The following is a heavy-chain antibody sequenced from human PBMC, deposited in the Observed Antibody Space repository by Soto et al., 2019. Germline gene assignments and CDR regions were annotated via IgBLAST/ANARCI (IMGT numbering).Heavy chain of an antibody. D-gene: IGHD3-22*01. CDR1: GYTFTGYY. J-gene: IGHJ4*02. CDR2: INPNSGGT. CDR3: ARGGPSYEGGYYYDSSGSEREFDY. V-gene: IGHV1-2*04. Sequence: ASVKVSCKASGYTFTGYYMHWVRQAPGQGLEWMGWINPNSGGTNYAQKFQGWVTMTRDTSISTAYMELSRLRSGDTAVYYCARGGPSYEGGYYYDSSGSEREFDYWGQGTLVTVSS.